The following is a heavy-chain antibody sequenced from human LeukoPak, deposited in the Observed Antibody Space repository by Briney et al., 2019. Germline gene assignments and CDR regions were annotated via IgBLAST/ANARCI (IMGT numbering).Heavy chain of an antibody. CDR1: GFTFSSYG. CDR3: ARRYLNDAFDI. V-gene: IGHV3-30*03. J-gene: IGHJ3*02. Sequence: GRSLRLSCAASGFTFSSYGMHWVRQAPGKGLEWVAVMSYDGSNKYYADSVKGRFTISRDNSKNTLYLQMNSLRAEDTAVYYCARRYLNDAFDIWGQGTMVTVSS. D-gene: IGHD3-16*02. CDR2: MSYDGSNK.